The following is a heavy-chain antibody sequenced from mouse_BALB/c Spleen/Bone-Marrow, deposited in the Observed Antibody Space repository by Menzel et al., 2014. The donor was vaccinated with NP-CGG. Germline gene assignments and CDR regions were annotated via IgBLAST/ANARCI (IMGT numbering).Heavy chain of an antibody. CDR3: ARGYYGSSLVY. J-gene: IGHJ3*01. V-gene: IGHV1-7*01. CDR1: GYTFTSYW. Sequence: VMLVESGAELAKPGASVKMSCRASGYTFTSYWMHWVKQRPGQGLEWIGYINPSTGYTEYNQKFKDKATLTADKSSSTAYMQLSSLTSEDSAVYYGARGYYGSSLVYWGQGTLVTVSA. CDR2: INPSTGYT. D-gene: IGHD1-1*01.